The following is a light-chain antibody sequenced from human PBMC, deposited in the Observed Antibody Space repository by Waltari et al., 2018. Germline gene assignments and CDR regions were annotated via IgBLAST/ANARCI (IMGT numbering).Light chain of an antibody. Sequence: SYELTQPPSLSVSAGLTASITCTGDKLGDKYACWYQQKPGQSPVLVIYQDSKRPSGIPERFSGSNSGNTATLTISGTQAMDEADYYCQAWDSSTVVFGGGTKLTVL. CDR1: KLGDKY. CDR2: QDS. J-gene: IGLJ2*01. V-gene: IGLV3-1*01. CDR3: QAWDSSTVV.